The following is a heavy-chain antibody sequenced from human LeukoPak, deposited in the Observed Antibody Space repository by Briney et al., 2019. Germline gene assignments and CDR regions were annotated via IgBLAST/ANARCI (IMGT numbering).Heavy chain of an antibody. CDR3: ARESGVAVAGTGLHGGYYYYYMDV. Sequence: SETLSLTCTVSGGSISSSSYYWAGTRKPPGKGRGWIGGSYYIGGPYSNPSLKSRVTISVDTSKNQFSLKLSSVTAADTAVYYCARESGVAVAGTGLHGGYYYYYMDVWGKGTTVTISS. CDR1: GGSISSSSYY. J-gene: IGHJ6*03. D-gene: IGHD6-19*01. CDR2: SYYIGGP. V-gene: IGHV4-39*07.